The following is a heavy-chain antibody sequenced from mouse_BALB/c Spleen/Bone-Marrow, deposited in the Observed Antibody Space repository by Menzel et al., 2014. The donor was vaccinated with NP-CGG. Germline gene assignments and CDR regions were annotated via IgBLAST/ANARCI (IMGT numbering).Heavy chain of an antibody. CDR3: TRGDYGSYGAMDC. Sequence: EVQLQQSGPDLVKPSQSLSLTCTVTGYSITSGYSWHWIRQFPGNKLEWMGYIHYSGNTNYNPSLKSRISIIRDTSKNQFSLQLISVTTEDTATYYCTRGDYGSYGAMDCWGQGTSVTVSS. J-gene: IGHJ4*01. CDR2: IHYSGNT. V-gene: IGHV3-1*02. D-gene: IGHD2-1*01. CDR1: GYSITSGYS.